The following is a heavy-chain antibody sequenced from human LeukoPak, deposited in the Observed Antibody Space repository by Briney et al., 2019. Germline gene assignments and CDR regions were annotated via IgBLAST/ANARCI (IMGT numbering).Heavy chain of an antibody. D-gene: IGHD4-17*01. Sequence: GGSLRLSCAASGLTFSTYTGNWVRQAPGKGLEWVSSISSSSSHIYYADSVKGRFTISRDNAKNSLHLQMNSLRAEDTAVYYCARVSYGDYSGYFDYWGQGTLVTVSS. CDR3: ARVSYGDYSGYFDY. CDR2: ISSSSSHI. J-gene: IGHJ4*02. CDR1: GLTFSTYT. V-gene: IGHV3-21*01.